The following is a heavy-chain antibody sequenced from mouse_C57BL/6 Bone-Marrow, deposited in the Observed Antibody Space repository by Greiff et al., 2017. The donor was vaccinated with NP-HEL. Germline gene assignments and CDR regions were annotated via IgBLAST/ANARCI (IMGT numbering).Heavy chain of an antibody. D-gene: IGHD1-1*01. CDR2: IDPNSGGT. CDR1: GYTFTSYW. CDR3: ANYYGSSPYAMDY. V-gene: IGHV1-72*01. Sequence: VKLQQPGAELVKPGASVKLSCKASGYTFTSYWMHWVKQRPGRGLEWIGRIDPNSGGTKYNEKFKSKATLTVDKPSSTAYMQLSSLTSEDSAVYYCANYYGSSPYAMDYWGQGTSVTVSS. J-gene: IGHJ4*01.